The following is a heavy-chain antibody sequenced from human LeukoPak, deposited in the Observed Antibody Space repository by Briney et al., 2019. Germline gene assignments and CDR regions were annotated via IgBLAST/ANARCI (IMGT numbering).Heavy chain of an antibody. CDR2: IIPLLGTT. Sequence: ASGMVSCKASGGTVSDYSISWVRQAPGQGLEWMGRIIPLLGTTHCAQNFQGRFTMTADKSTTSVYMELSSLRSEDTAVYYCVRSGYDYDWFDPWGQGTLVTVSS. CDR3: VRSGYDYDWFDP. D-gene: IGHD5-12*01. V-gene: IGHV1-69*08. J-gene: IGHJ5*02. CDR1: GGTVSDYS.